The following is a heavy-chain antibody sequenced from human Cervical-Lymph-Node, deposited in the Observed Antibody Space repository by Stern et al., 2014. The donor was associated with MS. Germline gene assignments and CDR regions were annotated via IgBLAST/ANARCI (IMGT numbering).Heavy chain of an antibody. D-gene: IGHD1-20*01. V-gene: IGHV1-18*01. CDR2: ISVYNGNT. Sequence: VQLVQSGAEVKKPGASVKVSCKASGYTFTRYDIAWVRQAPGQGLEWMGWISVYNGNTKYAQKLQGRVTMTRDTSTNIAYMELRSLISDDTAVYYCARWAYNWDFDYWGQGTLVTVSS. J-gene: IGHJ4*02. CDR3: ARWAYNWDFDY. CDR1: GYTFTRYD.